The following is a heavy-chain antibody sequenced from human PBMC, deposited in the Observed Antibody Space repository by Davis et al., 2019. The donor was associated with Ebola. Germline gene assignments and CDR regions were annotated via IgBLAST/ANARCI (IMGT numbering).Heavy chain of an antibody. CDR2: ISAYNGNT. J-gene: IGHJ3*02. V-gene: IGHV1-18*01. CDR1: GYTFKNSA. D-gene: IGHD1-26*01. CDR3: ARTSIVGTTTTASDI. Sequence: ASVKVSCKASGYTFKNSAISWVRQAPGQGLEWMGWISAYNGNTAYAQKLQGIVTITTDTSTGTAYMELRSLRSDDTAVYFCARTSIVGTTTTASDIWGQGTMVTVSS.